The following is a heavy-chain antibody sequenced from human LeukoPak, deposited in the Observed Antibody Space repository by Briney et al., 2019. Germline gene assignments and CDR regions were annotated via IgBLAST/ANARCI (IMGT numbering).Heavy chain of an antibody. J-gene: IGHJ6*03. CDR1: GFYFSGYS. D-gene: IGHD1-1*01. CDR3: ARVEATTGRNYHYYYMDV. CDR2: INSGSTYM. Sequence: GGSLRLACGASGFYFSGYSMNWVRQAPGKGLVWVSSINSGSTYMYYADSVKGRFTISRDNAKNSLHLQMDSLRAEDTAVYFCARVEATTGRNYHYYYMDVWGKGTTVIVSS. V-gene: IGHV3-21*01.